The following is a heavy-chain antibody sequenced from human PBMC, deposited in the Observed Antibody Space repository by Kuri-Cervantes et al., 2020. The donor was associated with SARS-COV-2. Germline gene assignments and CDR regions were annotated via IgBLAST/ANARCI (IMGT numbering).Heavy chain of an antibody. CDR3: ERKYYGILTGYYTEDY. V-gene: IGHV4-61*01. Sequence: SETLSLTCTFSGGSVSSSSYYWSWIRQPPGKGLEWIGSIYYSGSTYYNPSLKSRVTISVDTSKNQFSLKLSSVTAADTAVYYCERKYYGILTGYYTEDYWGQGTLVTVSS. CDR2: IYYSGST. D-gene: IGHD3-9*01. CDR1: GGSVSSSSYY. J-gene: IGHJ4*02.